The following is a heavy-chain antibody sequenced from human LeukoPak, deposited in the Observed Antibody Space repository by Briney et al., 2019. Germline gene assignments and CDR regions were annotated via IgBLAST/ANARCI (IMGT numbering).Heavy chain of an antibody. D-gene: IGHD2-2*01. Sequence: PGGSLRLSCAASGFTFSSYAMGWVRQAPGKGLEWVSAISGSGGSTYYADSVKGRFTISRDNSKNTLYLQMNSLRAEDTAVYYCAKVTSVSTSRPYDYWGQGTLVTVSS. CDR1: GFTFSSYA. V-gene: IGHV3-23*01. J-gene: IGHJ4*02. CDR3: AKVTSVSTSRPYDY. CDR2: ISGSGGST.